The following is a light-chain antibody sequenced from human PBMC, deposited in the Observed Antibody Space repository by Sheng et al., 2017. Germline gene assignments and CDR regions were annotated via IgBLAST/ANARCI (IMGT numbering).Light chain of an antibody. J-gene: IGKJ4*01. CDR1: QSISAY. Sequence: IQLTQSPSSLPASIGDRVTITCRTSQSISAYLNWYQQKPGKAPKLLIYVASNLQSGVPSRFSASGSGTHFTLTISSLQPEDFATYYCQQSYNTPALTFGGGTKVEIK. CDR2: VAS. CDR3: QQSYNTPALT. V-gene: IGKV1-39*01.